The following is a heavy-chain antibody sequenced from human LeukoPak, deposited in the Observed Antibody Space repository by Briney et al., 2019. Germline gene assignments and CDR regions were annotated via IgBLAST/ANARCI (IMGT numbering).Heavy chain of an antibody. CDR3: ARPYSSGWRGAFDI. D-gene: IGHD6-25*01. Sequence: SETLSLTCTVSGGSISSYYWSWIRQPPGKGLEWIGNIYYSGSTNYNPSLKSRVTISVDTSKDQLSLRLNSVTAADTAVYYCARPYSSGWRGAFDIWGQGTMVTVSS. V-gene: IGHV4-59*01. J-gene: IGHJ3*02. CDR1: GGSISSYY. CDR2: IYYSGST.